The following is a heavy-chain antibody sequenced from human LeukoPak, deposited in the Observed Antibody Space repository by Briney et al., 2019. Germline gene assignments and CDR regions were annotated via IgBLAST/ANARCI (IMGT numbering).Heavy chain of an antibody. CDR1: GFTFSSYA. D-gene: IGHD5-18*01. Sequence: GGSLRLSCAASGFTFSSYAMSWVRQAPGKGLEWVSAISGSGGSTYYADSVKGRFTISRDNSKNTLYLQMNSLRAEDTAVYYCVRDRGGYSEFDYCGQGTLVTVSS. J-gene: IGHJ4*02. CDR2: ISGSGGST. V-gene: IGHV3-23*01. CDR3: VRDRGGYSEFDY.